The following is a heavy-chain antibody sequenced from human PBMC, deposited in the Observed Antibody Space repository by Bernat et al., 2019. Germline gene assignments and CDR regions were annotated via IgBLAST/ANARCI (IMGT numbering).Heavy chain of an antibody. J-gene: IGHJ4*02. CDR2: IRSKAYGGTT. CDR3: TRDPSSSLPLYPFDY. Sequence: VQLVESGGGVVQPGRSLRLSCAASGFSFSTYGIQWVRQAPGKGLEWVGFIRSKAYGGTTEYAASVKGRFTISRDDSKSIAYLQMNSLKTEDTAVYYCTRDPSSSLPLYPFDYWGQGTLVTVSS. CDR1: GFSFSTYG. D-gene: IGHD6-13*01. V-gene: IGHV3-49*04.